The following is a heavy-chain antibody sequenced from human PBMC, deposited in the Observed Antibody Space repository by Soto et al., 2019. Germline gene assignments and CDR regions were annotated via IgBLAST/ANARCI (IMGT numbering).Heavy chain of an antibody. V-gene: IGHV3-23*01. CDR2: ISGSGGST. CDR3: AKRPGPNYGDYADY. D-gene: IGHD4-17*01. J-gene: IGHJ4*02. Sequence: HPGGSLRLSCAASGFTFSSYAMSWVRQAPGKGLEWVSAISGSGGSTYYADSVKGRFTISRDNSKNTLYLQMNSLRAEDTAVYYCAKRPGPNYGDYADYWGQGTLVTVSS. CDR1: GFTFSSYA.